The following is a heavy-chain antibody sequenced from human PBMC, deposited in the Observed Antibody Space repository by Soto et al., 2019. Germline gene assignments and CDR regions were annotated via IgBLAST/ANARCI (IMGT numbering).Heavy chain of an antibody. CDR1: GGSISSSSYY. V-gene: IGHV4-39*01. D-gene: IGHD6-6*01. CDR3: ATFGTEYSSSSGDY. CDR2: IYYSGST. J-gene: IGHJ4*02. Sequence: PSETLSLTCTVSGGSISSSSYYWGWIRQPPGKGLEWIGSIYYSGSTYYNPSLKSRVTISVDTSKNQFSLKLSSVTAADTAVYYCATFGTEYSSSSGDYWGQGTLVTVS.